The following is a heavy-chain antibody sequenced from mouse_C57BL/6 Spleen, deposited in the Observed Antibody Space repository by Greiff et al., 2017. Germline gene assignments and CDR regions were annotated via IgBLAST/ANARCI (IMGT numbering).Heavy chain of an antibody. CDR1: GFTFSSYA. CDR3: TRWDYDEGFAY. CDR2: ISSGGDYI. V-gene: IGHV5-9-1*02. D-gene: IGHD2-4*01. Sequence: EVKLQESGEGLVKPGGSLKLSCAASGFTFSSYAMSWVRQTPEKRLEWVAYISSGGDYIYYADTVKGRFTISRDNARNTLYLQMSSLKSEDTAMYYCTRWDYDEGFAYWGQGTLVTVSA. J-gene: IGHJ3*01.